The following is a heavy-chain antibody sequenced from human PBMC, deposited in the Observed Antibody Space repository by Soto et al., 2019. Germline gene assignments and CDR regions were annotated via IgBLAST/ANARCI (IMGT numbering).Heavy chain of an antibody. CDR3: AITGYSSGWYSSAYYYYGMDV. D-gene: IGHD6-19*01. CDR1: GYTFTSYG. Sequence: ASVRVSCKASGYTFTSYGISWVRQTPGQGLEWMGWISAYNGNTNYAQKLQGRFTMTTDTSTSTAYMELRSLRSDDTAVDYCAITGYSSGWYSSAYYYYGMDVWGQGTTVTVSS. CDR2: ISAYNGNT. V-gene: IGHV1-18*01. J-gene: IGHJ6*02.